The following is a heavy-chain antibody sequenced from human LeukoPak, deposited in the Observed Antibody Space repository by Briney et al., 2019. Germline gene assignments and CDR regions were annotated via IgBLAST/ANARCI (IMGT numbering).Heavy chain of an antibody. Sequence: ASVKVSCKASGYTFTGYYIHWVRQAPGQGLEWMGWINPNSGDTNYAQKFQGRVTMTRDTSIATAYMELSRLRSDDTAVYYCARDFGVYYDSSGYMYWGQGTLVTVSS. D-gene: IGHD3-22*01. CDR1: GYTFTGYY. J-gene: IGHJ4*02. CDR2: INPNSGDT. V-gene: IGHV1-2*02. CDR3: ARDFGVYYDSSGYMY.